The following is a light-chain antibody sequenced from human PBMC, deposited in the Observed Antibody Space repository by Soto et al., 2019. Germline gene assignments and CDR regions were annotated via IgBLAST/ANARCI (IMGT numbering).Light chain of an antibody. V-gene: IGKV1-5*03. CDR3: QKYNSYSRT. Sequence: DIQMTQSPSTLSASVGDRVTITCRASQSIDSWLAWYQHKPGKAPKLLIFKASTLETGVPSRFSGSGSETEFTLTISSLQPDDCATYYCQKYNSYSRTFGQGTKVEIK. CDR1: QSIDSW. CDR2: KAS. J-gene: IGKJ1*01.